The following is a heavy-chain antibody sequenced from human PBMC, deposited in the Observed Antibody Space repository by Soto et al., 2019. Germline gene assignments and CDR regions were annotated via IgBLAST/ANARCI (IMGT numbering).Heavy chain of an antibody. CDR3: ATMGTPVTGLYYFDY. CDR2: ITYSGTT. V-gene: IGHV4-30-4*01. J-gene: IGHJ4*02. D-gene: IGHD4-17*01. Sequence: QVQLQESGPGLVKPSQTLSLTCTVSGGSISSGNYYWSWIRQPPGKCLEWIGFITYSGTTHYSASLRCRGSISLDTSKNQFSLDLSSVTAADTAVYYCATMGTPVTGLYYFDYWGQGTLVTVSS. CDR1: GGSISSGNYY.